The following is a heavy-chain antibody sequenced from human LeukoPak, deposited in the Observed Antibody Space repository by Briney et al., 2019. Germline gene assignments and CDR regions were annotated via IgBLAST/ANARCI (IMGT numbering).Heavy chain of an antibody. CDR1: GYTFTGYY. D-gene: IGHD3-22*01. CDR3: ARGDTYYYDSSGYYYSLNYFDY. V-gene: IGHV1-2*02. CDR2: VNPNSGGT. J-gene: IGHJ4*02. Sequence: GASVKVSCKASGYTFTGYYMHWVRQAPGQGLEWMGWVNPNSGGTNYAQKFQGRVTMTRDTSISTAYMELSRLRSDDTAVYYCARGDTYYYDSSGYYYSLNYFDYWGQGTLVTVSS.